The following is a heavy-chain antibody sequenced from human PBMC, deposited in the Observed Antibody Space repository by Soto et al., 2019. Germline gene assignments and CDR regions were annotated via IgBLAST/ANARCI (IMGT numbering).Heavy chain of an antibody. D-gene: IGHD4-17*01. CDR3: AKDKSYGDYSEWFDP. V-gene: IGHV3-23*01. J-gene: IGHJ5*02. CDR2: ISGSGGST. Sequence: PGGSLRLSCAASGFTFSSYAMSWVRQAPGKGLEWVSAISGSGGSTYYADSVKGRFTISRDNSKNTLYLQMNSLRAEDTAVYYSAKDKSYGDYSEWFDPWGQGTLVTVSS. CDR1: GFTFSSYA.